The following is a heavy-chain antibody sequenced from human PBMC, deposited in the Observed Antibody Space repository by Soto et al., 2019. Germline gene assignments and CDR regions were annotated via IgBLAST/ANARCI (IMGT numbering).Heavy chain of an antibody. CDR3: ALPKNTLGWYNF. CDR2: INPNGGST. Sequence: QVQVVQSGAEVKKPGASVKVSCKTSGYTLTNYHVHWVRQAPGQGLEWMGAINPNGGSTTYAQHLQGRVTMTSDSSTSTVYMEMGSLRSDDSAVYYCALPKNTLGWYNFWGQGTLVTVS. J-gene: IGHJ4*02. CDR1: GYTLTNYH. D-gene: IGHD6-19*01. V-gene: IGHV1-46*01.